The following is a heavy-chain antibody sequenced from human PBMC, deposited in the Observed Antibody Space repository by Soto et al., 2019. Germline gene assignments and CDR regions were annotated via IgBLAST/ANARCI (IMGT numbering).Heavy chain of an antibody. CDR2: INPSGGRT. CDR3: ARPYSSGWSLAYFQH. Sequence: GASVKVSCKASGYTFTNYYVHWVRQAPGQGLEWMGVINPSGGRTSYAQKLQGRVTMTTDTSTSTAYMELRSLRSDDTAVYYCARPYSSGWSLAYFQHWDQGTLVTVSS. CDR1: GYTFTNYY. V-gene: IGHV1-46*01. J-gene: IGHJ1*01. D-gene: IGHD6-19*01.